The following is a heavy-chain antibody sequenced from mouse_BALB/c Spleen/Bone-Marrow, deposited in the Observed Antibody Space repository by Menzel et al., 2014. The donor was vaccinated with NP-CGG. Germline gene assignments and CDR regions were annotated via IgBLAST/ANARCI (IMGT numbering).Heavy chain of an antibody. Sequence: EVMLVESGGGLVQPGGSLRLSCATSGFTFTDYYMSWVRQPPGKALEWLGFIRNKANGYTTEYSASVKGRFTISRDNSQSILYLQMNTLRAEDSATYYCARNYDRAMDYWGQGTSVTVSS. CDR2: IRNKANGYTT. V-gene: IGHV7-3*02. CDR1: GFTFTDYY. CDR3: ARNYDRAMDY. D-gene: IGHD2-12*01. J-gene: IGHJ4*01.